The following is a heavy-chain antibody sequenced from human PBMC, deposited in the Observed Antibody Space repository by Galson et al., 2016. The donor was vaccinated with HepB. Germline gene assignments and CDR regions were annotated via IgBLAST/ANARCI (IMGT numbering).Heavy chain of an antibody. V-gene: IGHV3-30*18. CDR2: TSYDGSHK. D-gene: IGHD3-9*01. CDR3: AKNFNYDIMTGYYANWYFDL. J-gene: IGHJ2*01. Sequence: GLEWVAVTSYDGSHKYYADSVKGRFTISRDNSKNTLYLQMNSLRAEDTAVYYCAKNFNYDIMTGYYANWYFDLWGRGTLVTVSS.